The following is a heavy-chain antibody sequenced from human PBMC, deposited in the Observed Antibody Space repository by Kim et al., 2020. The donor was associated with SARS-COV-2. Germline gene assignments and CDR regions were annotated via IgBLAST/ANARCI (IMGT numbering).Heavy chain of an antibody. V-gene: IGHV3-21*04. J-gene: IGHJ5*02. CDR2: YE. Sequence: YEYYAHCVKDRFAITRNNAKNEVSRQMNSRRAEDTAVYYCARGVRLGIMVSWGQGTLVTVSS. CDR3: ARGVRLGIMVS. D-gene: IGHD3-16*01.